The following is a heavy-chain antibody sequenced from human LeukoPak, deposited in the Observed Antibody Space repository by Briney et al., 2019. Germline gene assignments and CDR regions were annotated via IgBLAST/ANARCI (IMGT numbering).Heavy chain of an antibody. D-gene: IGHD2-2*01. V-gene: IGHV1-24*01. J-gene: IGHJ4*02. CDR3: AKRYCSSTSCSLFDY. CDR1: GYTLTELS. Sequence: ASVKVSCKVSGYTLTELSMHWVRQAPGKGLEWMGGFDPEDGETIYAQKFQGRVTMTEDTSTDTAYMELSSLRSEDTAVYYCAKRYCSSTSCSLFDYWGQGTLVTVSS. CDR2: FDPEDGET.